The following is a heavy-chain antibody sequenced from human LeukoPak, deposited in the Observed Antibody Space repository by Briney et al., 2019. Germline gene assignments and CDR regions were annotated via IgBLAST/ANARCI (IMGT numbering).Heavy chain of an antibody. CDR1: GFTFDDYG. J-gene: IGHJ4*02. D-gene: IGHD1-26*01. CDR3: ARGRGELLQFGRYFDY. V-gene: IGHV3-20*04. CDR2: INWNGGST. Sequence: GGSLRLSCAASGFTFDDYGMSWVRQAPGKGLEWVSGINWNGGSTGYADSVKGRFTISRDNAKNSLYLQMNSLRAENTALYYCARGRGELLQFGRYFDYWGQGTLVTVSS.